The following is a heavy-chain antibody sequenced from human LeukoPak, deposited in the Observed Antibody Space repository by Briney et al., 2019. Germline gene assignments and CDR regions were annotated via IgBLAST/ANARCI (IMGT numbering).Heavy chain of an antibody. V-gene: IGHV3-11*01. D-gene: IGHD6-19*01. Sequence: GGSLRLSCAASGFTFNDYHMNWIRQAPGKGLEWISYISPGGGDIYFADSVKGRFTLSRDNAKNSLYLQVNSLTAEDTAVYYCASGRDIEVAGPGGYFDHWGQGTLVTVSS. CDR2: ISPGGGDI. J-gene: IGHJ4*02. CDR3: ASGRDIEVAGPGGYFDH. CDR1: GFTFNDYH.